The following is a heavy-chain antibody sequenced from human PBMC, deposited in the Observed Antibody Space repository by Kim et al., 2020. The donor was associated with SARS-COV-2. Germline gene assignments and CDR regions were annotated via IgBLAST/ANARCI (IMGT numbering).Heavy chain of an antibody. CDR3: ARAPSSWYYFDY. Sequence: YYADSVKGRFTISRDNSKNTLYLQMNSLRAEDTAVYYCARAPSSWYYFDYWGQGTLVTVSS. D-gene: IGHD6-13*01. V-gene: IGHV3-33*01. J-gene: IGHJ4*02.